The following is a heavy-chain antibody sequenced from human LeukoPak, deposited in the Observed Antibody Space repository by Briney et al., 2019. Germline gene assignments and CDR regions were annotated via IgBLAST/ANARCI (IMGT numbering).Heavy chain of an antibody. D-gene: IGHD2-15*01. CDR2: ISGSGRTT. V-gene: IGHV3-23*01. Sequence: GGSLRLSCEGSGFSFSDYPMHWVRQAPGKGLQWVSVISGSGRTTEYADSVKGRFTISRDNSKNTLSLQMNSLRVEDTAIYYCAKNVVVKRYFDYWGQGTLITVSS. CDR1: GFSFSDYP. CDR3: AKNVVVKRYFDY. J-gene: IGHJ4*02.